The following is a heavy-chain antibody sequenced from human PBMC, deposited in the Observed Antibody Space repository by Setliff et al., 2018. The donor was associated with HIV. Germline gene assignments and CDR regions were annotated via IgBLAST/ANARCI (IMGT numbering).Heavy chain of an antibody. CDR2: IYTGGGT. Sequence: KSSETLSLTCTVSGDSIDSETYYWGWVRQPAGKGLEWIGHIYTGGGTNYNPSLKSRVTISVDTSKNQFSLKLRSVTAADTAVYYCARDRKWPINHGMDVWGQGSTVTVSS. D-gene: IGHD5-12*01. CDR1: GDSIDSETYY. J-gene: IGHJ6*02. V-gene: IGHV4-61*09. CDR3: ARDRKWPINHGMDV.